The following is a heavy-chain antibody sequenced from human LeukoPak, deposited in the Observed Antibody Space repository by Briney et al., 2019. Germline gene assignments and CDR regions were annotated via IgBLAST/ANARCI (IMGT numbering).Heavy chain of an antibody. CDR2: INPNSGGI. V-gene: IGHV1-2*02. CDR3: ARVRYYGSGSYEFGY. D-gene: IGHD3-10*01. J-gene: IGHJ4*02. CDR1: GYTFTGYY. Sequence: GASVKVSCKASGYTFTGYYMHWVRQAPGQGLEWMGWINPNSGGINYAQKFQGRVTMTRDTSISTAYMELSRLRSDDTAVYYCARVRYYGSGSYEFGYWGQGTLVTVSS.